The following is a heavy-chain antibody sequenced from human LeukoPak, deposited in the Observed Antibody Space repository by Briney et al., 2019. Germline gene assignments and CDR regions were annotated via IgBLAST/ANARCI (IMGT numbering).Heavy chain of an antibody. D-gene: IGHD4-17*01. CDR1: GFTFSSYW. CDR2: INSDGSST. CDR3: ARDRNGDLDY. Sequence: PGGSLRLSCAASGFTFSSYWMHWVRQAPGKRLVWVSRINSDGSSTSYADSVKGRFTISRDNAKNTLYLQMNSLRAEDTAVYYCARDRNGDLDYWGQGTLVTVSS. V-gene: IGHV3-74*01. J-gene: IGHJ4*02.